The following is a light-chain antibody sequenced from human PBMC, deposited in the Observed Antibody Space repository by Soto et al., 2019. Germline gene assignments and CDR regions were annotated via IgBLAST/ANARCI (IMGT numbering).Light chain of an antibody. J-gene: IGKJ1*01. V-gene: IGKV1-39*01. CDR2: AAS. CDR3: QQSYSTPWG. Sequence: DIQMTQSPSSLSASVGDRVTITCRASQSISSYLNWYQQKPGKAPKLLIYAASSLQSGVPSRFSGSGSGTDFPLTISSLQPEDFATYYCQQSYSTPWGFGQGTKVEIK. CDR1: QSISSY.